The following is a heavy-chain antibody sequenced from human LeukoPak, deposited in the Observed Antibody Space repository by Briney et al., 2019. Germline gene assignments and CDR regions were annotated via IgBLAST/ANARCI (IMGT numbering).Heavy chain of an antibody. V-gene: IGHV5-51*01. CDR3: ARRSGYSSGWTALDY. J-gene: IGHJ4*02. D-gene: IGHD6-19*01. CDR2: IYPGDSDT. Sequence: GESPQISCQCSGYTITNYWIGWVRQLPGKGLEWMGIIYPGDSDTRYSPSFQGQVTISADKSISTAYLQWSSLKASDTAMYYCARRSGYSSGWTALDYWGQGTLVTVSS. CDR1: GYTITNYW.